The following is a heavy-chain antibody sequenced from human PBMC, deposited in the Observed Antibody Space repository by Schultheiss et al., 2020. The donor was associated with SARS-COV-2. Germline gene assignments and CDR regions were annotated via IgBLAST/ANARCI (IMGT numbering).Heavy chain of an antibody. Sequence: SQTLSLTCAVYGGSLTNYCWTWIRQPPGKGLEWIGEINHSGSTTYNPSLKSRVTISEDTSKKQFSLKLNSVTAADTAVYYCARGPYYDSSGYCIHWGQGTLVTVSS. CDR3: ARGPYYDSSGYCIH. D-gene: IGHD3-22*01. CDR1: GGSLTNYC. CDR2: INHSGST. J-gene: IGHJ4*02. V-gene: IGHV4-34*01.